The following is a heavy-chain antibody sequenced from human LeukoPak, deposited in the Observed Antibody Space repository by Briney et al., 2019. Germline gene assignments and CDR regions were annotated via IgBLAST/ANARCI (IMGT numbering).Heavy chain of an antibody. CDR1: GFTFSDYY. CDR3: ATRYSSSLGAFDI. V-gene: IGHV3-11*01. J-gene: IGHJ3*02. CDR2: ISSSGSTI. D-gene: IGHD6-19*01. Sequence: GGSLRLSCAASGFTFSDYYMSWIRQAPGKGLEWVSYISSSGSTIYYADSVKGRFTISRDNAKNSLYLQMNSLRAEDTGVYYCATRYSSSLGAFDIWGQGTMVTVSS.